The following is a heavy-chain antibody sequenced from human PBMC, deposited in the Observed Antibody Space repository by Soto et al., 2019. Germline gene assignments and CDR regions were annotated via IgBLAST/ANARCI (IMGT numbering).Heavy chain of an antibody. CDR3: ARELAYSLDY. CDR2: MNPNSGNT. V-gene: IGHV1-8*01. CDR1: GYTFTSYD. J-gene: IGHJ4*02. D-gene: IGHD2-15*01. Sequence: QVQLVQSGAEVKKPGASVKVSCKASGYTFTSYDINWVRQATGQGLEWMGWMNPNSGNTVYAQKFQGRVTMTRNTSITTASMQLSSRRSEDTAVYYCARELAYSLDYWGQGTLVTVSS.